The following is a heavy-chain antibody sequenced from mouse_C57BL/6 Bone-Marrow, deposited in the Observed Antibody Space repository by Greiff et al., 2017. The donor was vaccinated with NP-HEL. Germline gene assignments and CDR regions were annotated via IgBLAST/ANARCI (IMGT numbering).Heavy chain of an antibody. V-gene: IGHV1-12*01. Sequence: QVQLKESGAELVRPGASVKMSCKASGYTFTSYNMHWVKQTPSQGLEWIGAIYPGNGDNSYNQKFTGKATLTVDKSSITAYMHLSSLTSEDSAVYFCARANWAWFAYWGQGTLVTVSA. CDR3: ARANWAWFAY. CDR2: IYPGNGDN. J-gene: IGHJ3*01. D-gene: IGHD4-1*01. CDR1: GYTFTSYN.